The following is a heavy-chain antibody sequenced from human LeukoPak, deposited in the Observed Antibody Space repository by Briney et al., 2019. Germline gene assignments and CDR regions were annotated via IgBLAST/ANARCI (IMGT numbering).Heavy chain of an antibody. V-gene: IGHV4-59*12. D-gene: IGHD6-13*01. J-gene: IGHJ4*02. CDR2: IYYSGST. CDR3: ARGKRGYSSSWYDY. Sequence: PSETLSLTCTVSSGSISSYYWSWIRQPPGKGLEWIGYIYYSGSTNYNPSLKSRVTISVDTSKNQFSLKLSSVTAADTAVYYCARGKRGYSSSWYDYWGQGTLVTVSS. CDR1: SGSISSYY.